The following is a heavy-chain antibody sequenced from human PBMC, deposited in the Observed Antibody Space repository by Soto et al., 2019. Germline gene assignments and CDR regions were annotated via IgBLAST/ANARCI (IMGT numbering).Heavy chain of an antibody. CDR3: AGGSGWLERD. Sequence: EVQLVESGGGLVQPGGSLRLSCAASGFTFSTYWMNWVRQAPGRGLEWVANIKQDGSEQYYVNSVKGRFTISRDNAKRSLYLQMNSLRAEDTAVYYCAGGSGWLERDWGQGTVVTVSS. D-gene: IGHD6-19*01. J-gene: IGHJ4*02. CDR1: GFTFSTYW. V-gene: IGHV3-7*04. CDR2: IKQDGSEQ.